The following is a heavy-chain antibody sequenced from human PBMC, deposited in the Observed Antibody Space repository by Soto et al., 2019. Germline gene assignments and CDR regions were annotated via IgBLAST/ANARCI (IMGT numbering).Heavy chain of an antibody. D-gene: IGHD4-4*01. CDR1: GFTFGDYY. Sequence: QVQLVESGGGLVKPGGSLRLSCTVSGFTFGDYYMGWVRQAPGQGLEWVSSISFRATTMYYADSVKGRFIISRDNTENSLLLQMNSLRADDTAVYHCAKARPYSNSPLDDRGQGTLVTVSS. CDR3: AKARPYSNSPLDD. V-gene: IGHV3-11*01. CDR2: ISFRATTM. J-gene: IGHJ4*02.